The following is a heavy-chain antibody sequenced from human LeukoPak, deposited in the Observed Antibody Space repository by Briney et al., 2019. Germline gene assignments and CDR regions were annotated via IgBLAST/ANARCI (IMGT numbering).Heavy chain of an antibody. J-gene: IGHJ3*02. V-gene: IGHV4-34*01. CDR2: INHSGST. Sequence: SETLSLTCAVYGGSFSGYYWSWIRQPPGKGLEWIGEINHSGSTNYNPSLKSRVTISVDTSKNQFSLKLSSVTAADTAVYYCARVGCFWSGSLKAFDIWGQGTMVTVSS. D-gene: IGHD3-3*01. CDR3: ARVGCFWSGSLKAFDI. CDR1: GGSFSGYY.